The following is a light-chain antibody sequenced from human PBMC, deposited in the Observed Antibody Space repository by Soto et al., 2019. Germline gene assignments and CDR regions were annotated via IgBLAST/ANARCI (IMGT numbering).Light chain of an antibody. CDR1: QSVSSY. V-gene: IGKV3D-20*02. J-gene: IGKJ5*01. CDR2: GAS. CDR3: QQRNSWPPTFT. Sequence: EIVLTQSPATLSLSPGERATLSCRASQSVSSYYLAWYQRKPGQAPRLLIYGASSRATGIPDRFSGSGSGTDFTLTISSLEPEDFAVYYCQQRNSWPPTFTFGQGTRLEIK.